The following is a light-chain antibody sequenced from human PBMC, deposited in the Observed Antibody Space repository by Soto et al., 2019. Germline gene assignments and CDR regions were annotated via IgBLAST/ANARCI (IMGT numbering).Light chain of an antibody. J-gene: IGLJ2*01. CDR2: EVN. CDR3: PSYEGTSKLV. CDR1: SSNVGAYDY. V-gene: IGLV2-8*01. Sequence: QSALTQPPSASGSPGQSVTLSCTGTSSNVGAYDYVSWYQHHPGKAPKLTIYEVNKRPSGVPDRFSGSKSGNTASLTVSGLQTEDEADYFCPSYEGTSKLVFGGGTKLTVL.